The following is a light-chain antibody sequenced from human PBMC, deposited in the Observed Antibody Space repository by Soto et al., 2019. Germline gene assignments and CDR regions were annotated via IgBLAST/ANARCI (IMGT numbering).Light chain of an antibody. Sequence: EVVLTQSPATLSLSPGERATLSCRASQSVGNFLAWYQQKPGQAPRLLIYDASNRATGIPARFSGSGSVTDFTLTISSLQPEDFAVYYCQQRSNWPPSITFGQGTRLEIK. V-gene: IGKV3-11*01. CDR1: QSVGNF. J-gene: IGKJ5*01. CDR3: QQRSNWPPSIT. CDR2: DAS.